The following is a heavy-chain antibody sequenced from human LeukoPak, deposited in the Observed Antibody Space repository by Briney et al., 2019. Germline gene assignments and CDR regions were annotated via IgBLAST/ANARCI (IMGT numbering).Heavy chain of an antibody. D-gene: IGHD5-18*01. CDR3: AKPPRGYSYYYYMDV. J-gene: IGHJ6*03. CDR1: GGSFSGYY. Sequence: SETLSLTCAVYGGSFSGYYWSWIRQPPGKGLEWIGEINHSGSTNYNPSLKSRVTISVDTSKNQFSLKLSSVTAADTAVYYCAKPPRGYSYYYYMDVWGKGTTVTVSS. V-gene: IGHV4-34*01. CDR2: INHSGST.